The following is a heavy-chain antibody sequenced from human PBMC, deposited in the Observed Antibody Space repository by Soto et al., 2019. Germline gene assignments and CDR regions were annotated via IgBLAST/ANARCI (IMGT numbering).Heavy chain of an antibody. D-gene: IGHD5-18*01. CDR1: GGTFYTYT. Sequence: SVKVSCKASGGTFYTYTFSWVRQAPGQGLEWMGSITPIYPTTNYAEKFQGRLTVTADGSTNTAYMELNSLTSEDTAVYYCARIPRYSFPTSDDLDSWGQGTLVTV. CDR2: ITPIYPTT. V-gene: IGHV1-69*13. CDR3: ARIPRYSFPTSDDLDS. J-gene: IGHJ4*02.